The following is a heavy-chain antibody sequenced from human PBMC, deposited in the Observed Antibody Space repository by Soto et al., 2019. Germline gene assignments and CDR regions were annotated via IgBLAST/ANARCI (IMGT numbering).Heavy chain of an antibody. J-gene: IGHJ5*02. CDR2: VDSSGTYT. CDR1: GFTFGGFG. V-gene: IGHV3-64*02. D-gene: IGHD3-16*01. Sequence: PGGSLRLSCAASGFTFGGFGMYWFRQAPGKGLEFVSAVDSSGTYTYYEDSVKGRFTISRDNSKNTLYLQMGSLRIEDMAVYYCASSLSGIHQKCLDPWGQGTLVIVSS. CDR3: ASSLSGIHQKCLDP.